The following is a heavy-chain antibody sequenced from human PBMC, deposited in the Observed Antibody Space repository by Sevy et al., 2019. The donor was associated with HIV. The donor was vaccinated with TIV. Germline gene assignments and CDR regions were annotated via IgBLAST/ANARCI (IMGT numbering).Heavy chain of an antibody. CDR2: IIAVFGTT. CDR1: GGIFRSNA. J-gene: IGHJ4*02. D-gene: IGHD3-10*01. V-gene: IGHV1-69*13. Sequence: ASVKVSCKTSGGIFRSNAISWVRQAPGQGLEWMGGIIAVFGTTNYAQKFQGRVTGTADESGGTAYMELSSLRSEDTAVYYCARDKYYYISGSFDYWGQGTPVTVSS. CDR3: ARDKYYYISGSFDY.